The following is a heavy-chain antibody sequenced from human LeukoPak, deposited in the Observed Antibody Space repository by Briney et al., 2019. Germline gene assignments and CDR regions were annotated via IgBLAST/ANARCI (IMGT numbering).Heavy chain of an antibody. Sequence: ASVKVSCKASGYTFTSYYVHCVRQAPGQGLEWMGIINPSSGSTSYAQKFQGRVTMTRDTSTSTFYMEVSSLRSEDTAVYYCARDRVGVGGNGWENWGQGTLVTVSS. D-gene: IGHD6-19*01. V-gene: IGHV1-46*01. CDR1: GYTFTSYY. J-gene: IGHJ4*02. CDR2: INPSSGST. CDR3: ARDRVGVGGNGWEN.